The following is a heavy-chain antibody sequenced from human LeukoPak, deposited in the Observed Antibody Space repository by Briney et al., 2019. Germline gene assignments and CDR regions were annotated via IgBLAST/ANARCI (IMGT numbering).Heavy chain of an antibody. D-gene: IGHD3-16*01. V-gene: IGHV3-74*01. CDR3: ARLGGDFHVALWTFDI. CDR1: GFTFNSYW. Sequence: GGSLRPSCAASGFTFNSYWMHWVRQAPGKGLVWVSRINSDGSTTDYADSVKGRFTISRDNAKNTLYLQMNSLRVEDTAVYYCARLGGDFHVALWTFDIWGQGSMVTVSS. J-gene: IGHJ3*02. CDR2: INSDGSTT.